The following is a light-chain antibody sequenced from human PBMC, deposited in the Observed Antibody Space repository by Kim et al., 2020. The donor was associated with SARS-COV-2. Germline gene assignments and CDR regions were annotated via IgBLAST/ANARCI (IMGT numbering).Light chain of an antibody. CDR3: QQYGSSPMYT. CDR1: QSVSSSY. J-gene: IGKJ2*01. CDR2: GAS. V-gene: IGKV3-20*01. Sequence: SPGERVILSCRASQSVSSSYLAWYQQKPGQAPRLLIYGASSRATGILDRFSGSGSGTDFTLTISRLEPEDFAVYYCQQYGSSPMYTFGQGTKLEI.